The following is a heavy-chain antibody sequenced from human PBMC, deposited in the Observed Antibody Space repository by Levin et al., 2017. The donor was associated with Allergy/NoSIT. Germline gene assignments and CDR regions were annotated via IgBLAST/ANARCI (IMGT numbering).Heavy chain of an antibody. V-gene: IGHV4-31*03. CDR3: VRSRNSYGFGGFDY. D-gene: IGHD5-18*01. Sequence: LSLPFPFSLFSLFRGGPYWSWIRQHPGKGLEWIGYIYYSGSTYYNPSLKSRLPLSVDTSKNQFSLKLTSVTAADTSVYYCVRSRNSYGFGGFDYWGQGTLVTVSS. J-gene: IGHJ4*02. CDR1: LFSLFRGGPY. CDR2: IYYSGST.